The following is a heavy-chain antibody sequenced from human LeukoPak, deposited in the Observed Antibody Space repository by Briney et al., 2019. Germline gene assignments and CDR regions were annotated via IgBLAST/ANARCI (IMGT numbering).Heavy chain of an antibody. V-gene: IGHV3-74*01. J-gene: IGHJ4*02. CDR2: INPDGSGT. D-gene: IGHD6-6*01. Sequence: PGGSLRLSCAASGFTFSNNWMHWVRQAPGKGLVWVSRINPDGSGTIHADSVKGRFTISRDNSKNTLYLQMNSLRAEDTAVYYCAKALEYSSSSPPNYWGQGTLVTVSS. CDR1: GFTFSNNW. CDR3: AKALEYSSSSPPNY.